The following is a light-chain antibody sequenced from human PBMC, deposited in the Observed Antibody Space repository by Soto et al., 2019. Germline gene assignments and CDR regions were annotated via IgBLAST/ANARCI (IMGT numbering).Light chain of an antibody. CDR3: QQRSNWPLT. V-gene: IGKV3-11*01. J-gene: IGKJ4*01. Sequence: DIVLTQSPATLSLSPGERATLSCRASQTVTSYLAWYQQRHGQAPRLLIYDLANRATGIPARFSGSGSGTDFTLTISSLEPEDFAVYYCQQRSNWPLTFGGGTKVEIK. CDR2: DLA. CDR1: QTVTSY.